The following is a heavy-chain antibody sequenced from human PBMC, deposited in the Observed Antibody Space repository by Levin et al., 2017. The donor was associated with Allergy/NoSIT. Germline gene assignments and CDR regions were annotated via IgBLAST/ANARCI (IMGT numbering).Heavy chain of an antibody. CDR2: IYPSDSDT. J-gene: IGHJ3*02. CDR1: GYSFTSHW. V-gene: IGHV5-51*01. CDR3: ARHGRTSLRFDAFDI. Sequence: GESLKISCKGSGYSFTSHWIGWVRQMPGKGLEWMGIIYPSDSDTRYSPSFQGQVTISADKSISTAYLQWSSLKASDTAIYYCARHGRTSLRFDAFDIWGEGTMVTVSS. D-gene: IGHD1-26*01.